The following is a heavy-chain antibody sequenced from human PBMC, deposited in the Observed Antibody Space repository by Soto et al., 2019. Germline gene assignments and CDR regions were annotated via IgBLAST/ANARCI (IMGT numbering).Heavy chain of an antibody. J-gene: IGHJ6*02. CDR3: ARVSWREKYGMDV. V-gene: IGHV3-11*01. Sequence: GGSLRLSCAASGFTFSDSYMSWIRQAPGKGLEWISYITFSGNTVYYADSLKGRFTTSRDNAKNSLYLQMNRLRAEDTAVYYCARVSWREKYGMDVWGQGTTVTVSS. CDR1: GFTFSDSY. CDR2: ITFSGNTV.